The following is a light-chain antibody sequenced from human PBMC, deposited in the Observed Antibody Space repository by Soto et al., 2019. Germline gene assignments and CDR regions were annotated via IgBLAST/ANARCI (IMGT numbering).Light chain of an antibody. Sequence: DIQMTQSPSTLSASVGDRVTITCRASQSISSWLAWYQQKPGKAPKLLIYDASSLESGVPPRFSGSGSGTEFSLTISSLQPDDFAPYYCHQYNSYSPATFGQGTKVEIK. J-gene: IGKJ1*01. CDR1: QSISSW. CDR3: HQYNSYSPAT. CDR2: DAS. V-gene: IGKV1-5*01.